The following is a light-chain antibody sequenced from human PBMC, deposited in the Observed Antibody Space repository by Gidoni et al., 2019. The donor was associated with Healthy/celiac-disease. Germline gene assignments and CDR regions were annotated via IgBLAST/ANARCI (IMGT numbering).Light chain of an antibody. CDR2: DAS. CDR3: QQRSNWLT. Sequence: EIVVTQSPATLSLSPGERDTLSCRASQSVSSYLAWYQQKPGQAPRLLIYDASNRATGIPARFSGRGSGTDFTLTISSLEPEDFAVYYCQQRSNWLTFGGXTKLEIK. CDR1: QSVSSY. V-gene: IGKV3-11*01. J-gene: IGKJ4*01.